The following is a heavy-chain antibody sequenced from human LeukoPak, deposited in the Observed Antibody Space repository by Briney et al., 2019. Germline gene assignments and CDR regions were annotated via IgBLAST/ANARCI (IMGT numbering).Heavy chain of an antibody. J-gene: IGHJ4*02. CDR1: GFTFTSYV. V-gene: IGHV3-23*01. Sequence: GGSLRVSCAASGFTFTSYVLTWVRQAPGKGLEWVSAISETGGRTNYADSVKGRFTISRDNAKNTLYLQMDSLTAEDTAMYYCARPDSSGHPTNWGQGTLVTVSS. CDR3: ARPDSSGHPTN. D-gene: IGHD3-22*01. CDR2: ISETGGRT.